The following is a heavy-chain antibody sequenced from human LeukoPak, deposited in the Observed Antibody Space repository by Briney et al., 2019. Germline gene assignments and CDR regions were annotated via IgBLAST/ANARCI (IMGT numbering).Heavy chain of an antibody. J-gene: IGHJ4*02. D-gene: IGHD6-13*01. CDR3: ARDKYSSSPLWFFDY. Sequence: SETLSLTWAVYGGSFSGYYWSWIRQPPGKGLEWIGEINHSGSTNYNPSLKSRVTISVDTSKNQFSLKLSSVTAADTAVYYCARDKYSSSPLWFFDYWGQGTLVTVSS. CDR2: INHSGST. CDR1: GGSFSGYY. V-gene: IGHV4-34*01.